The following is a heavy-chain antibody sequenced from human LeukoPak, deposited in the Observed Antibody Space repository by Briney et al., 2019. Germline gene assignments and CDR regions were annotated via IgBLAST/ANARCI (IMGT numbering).Heavy chain of an antibody. J-gene: IGHJ4*02. D-gene: IGHD4-17*01. Sequence: PGRSLRLSCAASGFTFSSYAMHWVRKAPGKGLEWVAVISYDGSNKYYADSVKGRFTISRDNSKNTLYLQMNSLRAEDTAVYYCARAEYGDYLDYWGQGTLVTVSS. CDR3: ARAEYGDYLDY. CDR1: GFTFSSYA. CDR2: ISYDGSNK. V-gene: IGHV3-30-3*01.